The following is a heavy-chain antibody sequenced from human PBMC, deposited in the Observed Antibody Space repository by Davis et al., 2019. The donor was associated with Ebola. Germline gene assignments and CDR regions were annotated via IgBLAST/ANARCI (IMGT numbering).Heavy chain of an antibody. D-gene: IGHD2-15*01. J-gene: IGHJ4*02. V-gene: IGHV3-43*02. CDR1: GFRFEDHA. Sequence: PGGSLRLSCSVSGFRFEDHAMHWVRQVPGKGLEWVSLISADGSATYYAGSVQGRFTISRDNSKYSLYLQMNSLRIEDTAVYYCAKDGRKDRVFFGGYCSGGSCSPINLDSWAQGSLVTVSS. CDR2: ISADGSAT. CDR3: AKDGRKDRVFFGGYCSGGSCSPINLDS.